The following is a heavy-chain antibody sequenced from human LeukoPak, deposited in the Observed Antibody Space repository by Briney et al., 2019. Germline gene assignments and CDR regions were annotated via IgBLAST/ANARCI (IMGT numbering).Heavy chain of an antibody. CDR2: IYSDGST. Sequence: PGGSLRLSCAASGLTVSSNYMSWVRQAPGKGLEWVSVIYSDGSTYYADSVKGRFTISRDNSKNTVYLQMNSPRAEDTAVYFCARRPDYGGAPTFDHWGQGTLVTVSS. D-gene: IGHD4-23*01. V-gene: IGHV3-66*01. CDR3: ARRPDYGGAPTFDH. CDR1: GLTVSSNY. J-gene: IGHJ4*02.